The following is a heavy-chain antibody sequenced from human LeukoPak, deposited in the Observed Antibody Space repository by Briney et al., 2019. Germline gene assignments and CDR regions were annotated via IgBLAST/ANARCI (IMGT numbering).Heavy chain of an antibody. V-gene: IGHV3-23*01. D-gene: IGHD2/OR15-2a*01. CDR3: ARDFYDGFALDY. CDR2: ISTTGGST. J-gene: IGHJ4*02. CDR1: RFTFSSYV. Sequence: PGGSLRLSCGASRFTFSSYVMSWVRQAPGKGLEWVSTISTTGGSTYYADSVKGRFTISRDNAKNSLYLQMNSLRAEDTAVYYCARDFYDGFALDYWGQGTLVTVSS.